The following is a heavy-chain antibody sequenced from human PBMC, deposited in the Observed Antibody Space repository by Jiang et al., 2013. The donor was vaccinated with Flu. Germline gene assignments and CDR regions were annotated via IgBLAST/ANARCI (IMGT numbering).Heavy chain of an antibody. CDR1: GFTFGDYA. Sequence: RLSCTASGFTFGDYAMSWFRQAPGKGLEWVGFIRSKAYGGTTEYAASVKGRFTISRDDSKSIAYLQMNSLKTEDTAVYYCTRPNYYDSSGYLTHFDYWGQGTLVTVSS. V-gene: IGHV3-49*03. D-gene: IGHD3-22*01. CDR2: IRSKAYGGTT. J-gene: IGHJ4*02. CDR3: TRPNYYDSSGYLTHFDY.